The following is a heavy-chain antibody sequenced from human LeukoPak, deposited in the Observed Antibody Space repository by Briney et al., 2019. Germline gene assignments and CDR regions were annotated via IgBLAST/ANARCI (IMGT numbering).Heavy chain of an antibody. CDR1: GGSFSAYY. CDR2: IYHSGTT. Sequence: SETLSLTCAVYGGSFSAYYWTWIRQPPGKGLEWIGSIYHSGTTYYNPSLKSRVTISVDTSKNQFSLKLTSVTAADTAVYYCARGYSSSWYFNWFDPWGQGTLVTVSS. D-gene: IGHD6-13*01. J-gene: IGHJ5*02. CDR3: ARGYSSSWYFNWFDP. V-gene: IGHV4-34*01.